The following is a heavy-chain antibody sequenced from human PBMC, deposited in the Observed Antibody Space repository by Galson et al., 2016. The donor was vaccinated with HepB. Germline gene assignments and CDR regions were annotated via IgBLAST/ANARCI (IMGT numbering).Heavy chain of an antibody. J-gene: IGHJ6*02. Sequence: SLRLSCAASGFSFGTYAIHWVRQAPGKGLEWLAVISYDGTKRHYAESVKGRFTVSSDNSKHVLFLEMNSLRPDDTSVYYCARDQGATVTKYFFFFLDVWGPGTSVTVS. CDR1: GFSFGTYA. V-gene: IGHV3-30*04. CDR3: ARDQGATVTKYFFFFLDV. CDR2: ISYDGTKR. D-gene: IGHD4-17*01.